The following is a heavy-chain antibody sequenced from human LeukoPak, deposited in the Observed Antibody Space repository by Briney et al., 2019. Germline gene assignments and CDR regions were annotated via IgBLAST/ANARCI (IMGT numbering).Heavy chain of an antibody. Sequence: ASVKVSCKASGYTFTDYDITWVRQAPGQGLEWMGRVSPYNGNTYYSQRFQDRVTIAKDTSTGTAYMDLRNLRTDDTAMYYCARNGRVRRVVKDLFEYWGQGTLVAVSS. CDR3: ARNGRVRRVVKDLFEY. V-gene: IGHV1-18*01. CDR1: GYTFTDYD. CDR2: VSPYNGNT. D-gene: IGHD3-10*01. J-gene: IGHJ4*02.